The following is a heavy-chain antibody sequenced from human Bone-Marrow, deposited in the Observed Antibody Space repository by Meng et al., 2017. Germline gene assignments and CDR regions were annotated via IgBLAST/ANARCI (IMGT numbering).Heavy chain of an antibody. D-gene: IGHD2-15*01. CDR1: GHTFTGYY. Sequence: QVQLVQPGVEVKKPGPPPQASRKASGHTFTGYYMHWVRQAPGQGLEWMGRINPNSGGTNYAQKFQGRVTMTRDTSISTAYMELSRLRSDDTAVYYCARSHFVVVVAATGIDWFDPWGQGTLVTVSS. J-gene: IGHJ5*02. V-gene: IGHV1-2*06. CDR3: ARSHFVVVVAATGIDWFDP. CDR2: INPNSGGT.